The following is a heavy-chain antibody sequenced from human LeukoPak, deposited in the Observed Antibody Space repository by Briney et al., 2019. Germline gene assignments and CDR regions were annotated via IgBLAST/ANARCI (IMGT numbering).Heavy chain of an antibody. CDR1: GFTFSSYW. D-gene: IGHD4-17*01. CDR2: IRQDGSQK. J-gene: IGHJ4*02. Sequence: PGGSLRLSCAASGFTFSSYWMSWVRQAPGKVLEWVATIRQDGSQKYYVDSVKGRFTISRDNAKNSLYLQMNSLRAEDTAVYYCARESGSVTSEVDFDYWGQGTLVTVSS. V-gene: IGHV3-7*01. CDR3: ARESGSVTSEVDFDY.